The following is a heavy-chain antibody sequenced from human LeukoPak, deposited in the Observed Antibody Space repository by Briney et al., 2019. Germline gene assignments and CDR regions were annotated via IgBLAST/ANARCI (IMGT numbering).Heavy chain of an antibody. CDR2: YFYSGST. V-gene: IGHV4-39*07. D-gene: IGHD6-13*01. CDR3: ARDGSHGAATGGFDY. Sequence: SETLSLTCSVSGASLSSTTNSWGWIRQPPGKGLEWIGTYFYSGSTYYNPSLKSRVTIFLDTSKNQFSLKLSSVTAADTAVYYCARDGSHGAATGGFDYWGQGTLVTVSS. J-gene: IGHJ4*02. CDR1: GASLSSTTNS.